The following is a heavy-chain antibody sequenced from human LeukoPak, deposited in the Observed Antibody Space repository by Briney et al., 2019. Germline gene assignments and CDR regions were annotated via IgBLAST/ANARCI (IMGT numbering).Heavy chain of an antibody. CDR1: GFTFGSNS. D-gene: IGHD6-6*01. CDR2: ISSSSSYI. Sequence: PGVSLRLSRAASGFTFGSNSMNWVRQAPGKGLEWVSSISSSSSYIYYADSVKGRFTISRDNAKNSLYLQMNSLRAEDTAVYYCARAAEAALVDYWGQGTLVTVSS. V-gene: IGHV3-21*01. J-gene: IGHJ4*02. CDR3: ARAAEAALVDY.